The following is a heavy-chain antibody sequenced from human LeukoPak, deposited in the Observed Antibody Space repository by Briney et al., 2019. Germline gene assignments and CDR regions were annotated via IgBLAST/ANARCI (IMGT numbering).Heavy chain of an antibody. CDR2: INPNSGGT. V-gene: IGHV1-2*02. CDR3: AREYCSGGSCYPGGFDY. Sequence: GASVKVSCKASGYTFTGYYMHWVRQAPGQGLEWMGWINPNSGGTNYAQKFQGRVTMTRDTSISTAHMELSRLRSDDTAVYYCAREYCSGGSCYPGGFDYWGQGTLVTASS. CDR1: GYTFTGYY. J-gene: IGHJ4*02. D-gene: IGHD2-15*01.